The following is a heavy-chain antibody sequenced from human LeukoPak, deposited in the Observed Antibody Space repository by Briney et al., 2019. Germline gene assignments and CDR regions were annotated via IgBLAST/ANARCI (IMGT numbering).Heavy chain of an antibody. CDR1: GGSISSSSYY. J-gene: IGHJ4*02. Sequence: PSETLSLTCTVSGGSISSSSYYWGWIRQPPGEGLEWIGCIYYSGRTYYNPSLKSRVTISVDTSKNQFSLKLSSVTAADTAVYYCASKYYYGSGSYFTQIDYWGQGTLVTVSS. D-gene: IGHD3-10*01. V-gene: IGHV4-39*01. CDR3: ASKYYYGSGSYFTQIDY. CDR2: IYYSGRT.